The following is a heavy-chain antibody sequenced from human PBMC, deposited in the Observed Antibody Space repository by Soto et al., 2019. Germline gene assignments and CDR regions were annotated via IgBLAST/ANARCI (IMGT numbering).Heavy chain of an antibody. D-gene: IGHD3-22*01. Sequence: GGSLRLSCAASGFTFSSYAMSWVRQAPGKGLEWVSAISGSGGSTYYADSVKGRFTISRDNSKNTLYLQMNSLRAEDTAVYYCAKGPYDSSGNYYYYGMDVWGQGTTVTVSS. V-gene: IGHV3-23*01. J-gene: IGHJ6*02. CDR2: ISGSGGST. CDR3: AKGPYDSSGNYYYYGMDV. CDR1: GFTFSSYA.